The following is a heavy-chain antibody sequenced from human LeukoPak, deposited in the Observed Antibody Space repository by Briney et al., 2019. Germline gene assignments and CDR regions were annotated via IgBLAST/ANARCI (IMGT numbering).Heavy chain of an antibody. CDR3: ARDRVTAFDY. CDR1: GFTFSDYY. V-gene: IGHV3-11*04. CDR2: ISGSGSTI. D-gene: IGHD2-21*02. J-gene: IGHJ4*02. Sequence: GGSLRLSCAASGFTFSDYYMSWIRQTPGKGLEWVSYISGSGSTIFCADSVKGRFIISRDNAKNSLYLQMNSLRAEDTAVYYCARDRVTAFDYWGQGTLVTVSS.